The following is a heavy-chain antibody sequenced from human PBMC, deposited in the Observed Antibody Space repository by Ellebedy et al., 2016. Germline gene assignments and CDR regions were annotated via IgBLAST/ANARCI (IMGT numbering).Heavy chain of an antibody. J-gene: IGHJ6*03. D-gene: IGHD6-19*01. CDR1: GYTFTSYG. V-gene: IGHV1-46*01. CDR3: ARVQSIAVAGILYYYMDV. CDR2: INPSGGST. Sequence: ASVKVSCKASGYTFTSYGISWVRQAPGQGLEWMGIINPSGGSTSYAQKFQGRVTMTRDTSTSTVYMDLSSLRSEDTAVYYCARVQSIAVAGILYYYMDVWGKGTTVTVSS.